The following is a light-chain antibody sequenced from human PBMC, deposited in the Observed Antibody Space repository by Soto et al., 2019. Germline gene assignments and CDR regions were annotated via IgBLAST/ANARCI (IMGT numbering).Light chain of an antibody. Sequence: QSVLTQPPSVSGTPGQRVTISCSGSSSNIGRNVVYWYQQFPGAAPKLMIYDVSKRPSGVPDRFSGSKSGNTASLTISGLQAEDEADYYCCSYAGSYTLVFGGGTKLTVL. CDR1: SSNIGRNV. V-gene: IGLV2-11*01. CDR3: CSYAGSYTLV. J-gene: IGLJ3*02. CDR2: DVS.